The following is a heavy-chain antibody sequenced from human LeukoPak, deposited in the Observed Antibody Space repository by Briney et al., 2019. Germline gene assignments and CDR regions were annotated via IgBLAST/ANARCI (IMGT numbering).Heavy chain of an antibody. D-gene: IGHD1-14*01. J-gene: IGHJ4*02. CDR1: GFTFSSNA. Sequence: GGSLRLSCAASGFTFSSNAMSWVRQAPGKGLELVSTISDSGGSRYYADSVKGRFTISRDNSKTTLYLQMNILRAEDTAVYYCAKDNRKDYGLGGLGYWGQGTLVTVSS. CDR3: AKDNRKDYGLGGLGY. V-gene: IGHV3-23*01. CDR2: ISDSGGSR.